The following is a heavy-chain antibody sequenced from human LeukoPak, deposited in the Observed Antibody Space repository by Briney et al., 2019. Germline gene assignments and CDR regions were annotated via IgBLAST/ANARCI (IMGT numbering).Heavy chain of an antibody. Sequence: GGSLRLSCAASGFTFSTYWMTWVRQAPGKGLEWVANIKQDGSEKYYVDSVKGRFTISRDNAKNSLYLQMNSLRAEDTAVYYCARGGTYYYYYFDYWGQGTLVTVSS. J-gene: IGHJ4*02. V-gene: IGHV3-7*05. D-gene: IGHD1-26*01. CDR3: ARGGTYYYYYFDY. CDR1: GFTFSTYW. CDR2: IKQDGSEK.